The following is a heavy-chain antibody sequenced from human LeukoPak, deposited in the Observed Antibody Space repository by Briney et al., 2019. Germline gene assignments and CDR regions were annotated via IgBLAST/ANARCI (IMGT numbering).Heavy chain of an antibody. CDR3: ARDRASIAVAGLDY. CDR2: ISSSSYI. V-gene: IGHV3-21*01. Sequence: GGSLRLSCAASGFTFSSYSMNWVRQAPGKGLEWVSSISSSSYIYYADSVKGRFTISRDNAKNSLYLQMNSLRAEDTAVYYCARDRASIAVAGLDYWGQGTLVTVSS. CDR1: GFTFSSYS. J-gene: IGHJ4*02. D-gene: IGHD6-19*01.